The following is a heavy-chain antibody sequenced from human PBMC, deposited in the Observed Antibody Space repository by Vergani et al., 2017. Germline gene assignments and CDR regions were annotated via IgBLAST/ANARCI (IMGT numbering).Heavy chain of an antibody. Sequence: EVQLLESGGGLVQPGGSLRLSCAASGFTFSSYAMSWVRQAPGKGLEWVSAISGSGGSTYYADSVKGRFTISRDNSKNTLYLQMNSLRAEDTAVYYCATDGGYVDYYGMDVWGQGTTVTVSS. CDR2: ISGSGGST. V-gene: IGHV3-23*01. CDR1: GFTFSSYA. J-gene: IGHJ6*02. D-gene: IGHD5-12*01. CDR3: ATDGGYVDYYGMDV.